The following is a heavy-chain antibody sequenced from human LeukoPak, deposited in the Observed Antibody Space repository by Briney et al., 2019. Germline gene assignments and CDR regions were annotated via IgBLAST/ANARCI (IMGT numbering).Heavy chain of an antibody. J-gene: IGHJ4*02. CDR2: IYYSGST. Sequence: SETLSLTCTVSGGSISSYYWSWIRQPPGKGLEWIGYIYYSGSTNYNPSLKSRFTISVDTSKNQFSLKLSSVTAADTAVYYCARRHSSSWPPLFDYWGQGTLVTVSS. CDR1: GGSISSYY. V-gene: IGHV4-59*08. CDR3: ARRHSSSWPPLFDY. D-gene: IGHD6-13*01.